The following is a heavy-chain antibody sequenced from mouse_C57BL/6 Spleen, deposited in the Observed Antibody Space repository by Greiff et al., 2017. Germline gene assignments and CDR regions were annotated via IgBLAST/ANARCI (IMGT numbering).Heavy chain of an antibody. V-gene: IGHV6-3*01. Sequence: EVQLQESGGGLVQPGGSMKLSCVASGFTFSNYWMNWVRQSPEKGLEWVAQIRLKSDNYATHYAESVKGRFTISRDDSKSSVYLQMNNLRAEDTEIYYCTGGGSTKGFAYWGQGTLVTVSA. CDR3: TGGGSTKGFAY. CDR1: GFTFSNYW. J-gene: IGHJ3*01. CDR2: IRLKSDNYAT. D-gene: IGHD1-3*01.